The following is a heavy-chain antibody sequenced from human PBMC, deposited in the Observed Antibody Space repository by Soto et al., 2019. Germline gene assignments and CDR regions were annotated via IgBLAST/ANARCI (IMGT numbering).Heavy chain of an antibody. CDR3: ARGARVCSSTSCLYYYYYYMDV. V-gene: IGHV4-34*01. J-gene: IGHJ6*03. CDR1: GGSFSGYY. Sequence: PSETLSLTCAVYGGSFSGYYWSWIRQPPGKGLEWIGEINHSGGTNYNPSLKSRVTISIDTSKNQFSLKLSSVTAADTAVYYCARGARVCSSTSCLYYYYYYMDVWGKGTTVTVSS. D-gene: IGHD2-2*01. CDR2: INHSGGT.